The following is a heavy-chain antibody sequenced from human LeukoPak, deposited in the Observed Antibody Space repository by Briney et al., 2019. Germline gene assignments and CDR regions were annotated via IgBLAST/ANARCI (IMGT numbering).Heavy chain of an antibody. CDR1: GGSISSYY. CDR2: IYYTGSD. D-gene: IGHD4-11*01. V-gene: IGHV4-59*01. J-gene: IGHJ5*02. CDR3: ARAPDYSNYLHRFDP. Sequence: SETLSLTCTVSGGSISSYYWSWIRQPPGKGLEWIGYIYYTGSDNYNPSLQSRVTLSVDTSKNQFSLKLSSVTAADTAMYYCARAPDYSNYLHRFDPWGQGTLVTDSS.